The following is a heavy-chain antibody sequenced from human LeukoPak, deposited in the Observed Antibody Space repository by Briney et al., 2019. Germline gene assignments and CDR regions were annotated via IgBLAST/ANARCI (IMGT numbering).Heavy chain of an antibody. Sequence: GGSLRLSCAASGFTFSNAWMSWVRQAPGKGLEWVANIKQDESEKYYVDSVKGRFTISRDNAKNSLYLQMNSLRAEDTAVYYCARDRRDGYNLLDYWGQGTLVTVSS. CDR3: ARDRRDGYNLLDY. CDR1: GFTFSNAW. V-gene: IGHV3-7*01. CDR2: IKQDESEK. D-gene: IGHD5-24*01. J-gene: IGHJ4*02.